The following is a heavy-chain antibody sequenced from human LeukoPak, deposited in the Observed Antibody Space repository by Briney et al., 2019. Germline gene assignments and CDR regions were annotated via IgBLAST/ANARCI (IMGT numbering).Heavy chain of an antibody. J-gene: IGHJ5*02. CDR3: AGRRRIRYCSSNSCYAKWFDP. Sequence: SVKVSCKASGGIFSSYAISWVRQAPGQGLEWMGGIIPIFGTVNYAQKFQGRVTITADESTSTAYMELSSLRSEDTAVYYCAGRRRIRYCSSNSCYAKWFDPWGQGTLVTVSS. CDR1: GGIFSSYA. V-gene: IGHV1-69*13. D-gene: IGHD2-2*01. CDR2: IIPIFGTV.